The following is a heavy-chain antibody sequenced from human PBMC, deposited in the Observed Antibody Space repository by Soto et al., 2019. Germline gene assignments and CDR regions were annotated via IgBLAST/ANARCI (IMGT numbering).Heavy chain of an antibody. V-gene: IGHV4-59*01. CDR1: GVSISSYY. CDR3: ARGRGGYFDL. Sequence: QVQLQESGPGLVKPSETLSLTCTVSGVSISSYYWSWIRQPPGKGLEWIGYIYYSGSTNYNPSLXGXVXLXXDTSKNQFSLKLSSVTAADTAVYYCARGRGGYFDLWGRGTLVTVSS. J-gene: IGHJ2*01. CDR2: IYYSGST.